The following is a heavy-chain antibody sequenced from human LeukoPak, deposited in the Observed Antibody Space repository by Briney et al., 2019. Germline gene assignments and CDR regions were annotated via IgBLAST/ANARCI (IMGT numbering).Heavy chain of an antibody. CDR1: GGSISSSGYY. CDR2: IYYSGST. Sequence: SETLSLTCTVSGGSISSSGYYWGWIRQPPGKGLEWIGSIYYSGSTYYNPSLKSRVTISVDTSKNQFSLKLSSVTAADTAVYYCARAIAAAASPYYYGMDVWGQGTTVTVSS. V-gene: IGHV4-39*07. D-gene: IGHD6-13*01. CDR3: ARAIAAAASPYYYGMDV. J-gene: IGHJ6*02.